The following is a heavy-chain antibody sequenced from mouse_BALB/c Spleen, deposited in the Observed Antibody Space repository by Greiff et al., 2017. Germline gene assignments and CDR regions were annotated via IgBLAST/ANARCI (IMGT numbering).Heavy chain of an antibody. Sequence: EVQGVESGGGLVQPGGSRKLSCAASGFTFSSFGMHWVRQAPEKGLEWVAYISSGSSTIYYADTVKGRFTISRDNPKNTLFLQMTSLRSEDTAMYYCARAYSYWYFDVWGAGTTVTVSS. J-gene: IGHJ1*01. CDR3: ARAYSYWYFDV. CDR1: GFTFSSFG. V-gene: IGHV5-17*02. D-gene: IGHD2-10*01. CDR2: ISSGSSTI.